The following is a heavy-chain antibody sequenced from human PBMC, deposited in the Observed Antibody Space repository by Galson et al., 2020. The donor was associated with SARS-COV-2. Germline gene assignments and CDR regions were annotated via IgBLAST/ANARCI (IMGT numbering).Heavy chain of an antibody. D-gene: IGHD1-26*01. J-gene: IGHJ4*02. Sequence: GESLKISCAASGFPFSSYAMHWVRQAPGQGLEWVAVISYDGSNKYYADSVKGRFTISRDNSKNTLYLQMNSLRAEDTAVYYCARDSGTLNDYWGQGTLVTVSS. CDR1: GFPFSSYA. CDR2: ISYDGSNK. CDR3: ARDSGTLNDY. V-gene: IGHV3-30-3*01.